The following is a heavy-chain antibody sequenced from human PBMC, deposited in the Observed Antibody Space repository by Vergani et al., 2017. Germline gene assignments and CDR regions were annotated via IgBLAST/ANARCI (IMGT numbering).Heavy chain of an antibody. Sequence: QVQLQESGPGTVKPPGTLSLTCAVSGDSISSNNCWTWVRQPQGKGLEWIGEICHTEDTKYSPSLKSRVTVSVDESMNLFSLRLNSVTAADTAVYYCATIGYRRWGYYFDYWGQGMLVTVSS. CDR3: ATIGYRRWGYYFDY. CDR2: ICHTEDT. J-gene: IGHJ4*02. D-gene: IGHD2-2*02. CDR1: GDSISSNNC. V-gene: IGHV4-4*03.